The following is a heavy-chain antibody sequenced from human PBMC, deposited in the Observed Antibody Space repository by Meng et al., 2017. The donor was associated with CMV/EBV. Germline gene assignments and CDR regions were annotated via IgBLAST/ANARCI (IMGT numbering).Heavy chain of an antibody. CDR3: IRVSYDFWSGYPHDH. Sequence: GESLKISCPASGFTFGDFAMSWVRQAPGKGLEWVGFIRSKAYGGTTQYAASVEGRFTISRDDSKSIAYLQMNSLKIEDTAVYYCIRVSYDFWSGYPHDHWGQG. V-gene: IGHV3-49*04. CDR1: GFTFGDFA. CDR2: IRSKAYGGTT. J-gene: IGHJ4*02. D-gene: IGHD3-3*01.